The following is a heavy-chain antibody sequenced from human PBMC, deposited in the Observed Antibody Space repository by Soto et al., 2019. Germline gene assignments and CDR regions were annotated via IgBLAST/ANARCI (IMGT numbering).Heavy chain of an antibody. J-gene: IGHJ4*02. V-gene: IGHV4-31*03. D-gene: IGHD1-1*01. CDR3: AKDRPRRTSGYFFDY. CDR2: THYSGST. CDR1: GASIDNGNHY. Sequence: SETLSLTCTVSGASIDNGNHYWGWIRQHPEKGLEWIGYTHYSGSTYYNPSLKSRITISVDTSKNQFSLKLSSVTAEDTALYYCAKDRPRRTSGYFFDYWGQGTPVTVSS.